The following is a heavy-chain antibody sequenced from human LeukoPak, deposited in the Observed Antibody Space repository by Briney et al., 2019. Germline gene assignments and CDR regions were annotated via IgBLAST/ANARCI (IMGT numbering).Heavy chain of an antibody. CDR3: ARDQAHYYGSGSYRRPPYYYYYGMDV. V-gene: IGHV4-39*07. Sequence: SETLSLTCTVSGGSISSSSYYWGWIRQPPGKGLEWIGSIYYSGSTYYNPSLKSRVTISVDTSKNQFSLKLSSVTAADTAVYYCARDQAHYYGSGSYRRPPYYYYYGMDVWGQGTTVTVSS. CDR2: IYYSGST. D-gene: IGHD3-10*01. J-gene: IGHJ6*02. CDR1: GGSISSSSYY.